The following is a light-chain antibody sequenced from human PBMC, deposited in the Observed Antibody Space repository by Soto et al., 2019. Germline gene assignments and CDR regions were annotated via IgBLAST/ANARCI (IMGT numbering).Light chain of an antibody. V-gene: IGKV1-5*03. CDR3: QHYNSYSEA. CDR1: QSISSW. J-gene: IGKJ1*01. Sequence: DIRLTQPPSTLSASVGDRVTISFRASQSISSWLAWYQQKPGKAPKLLIYKASTLKSGVPSRFSGSGSGTEFTLTISSLQPDDFATYYCQHYNSYSEAFGQGTKVDI. CDR2: KAS.